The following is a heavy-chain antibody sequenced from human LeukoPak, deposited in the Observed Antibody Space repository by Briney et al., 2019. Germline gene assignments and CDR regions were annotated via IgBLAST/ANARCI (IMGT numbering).Heavy chain of an antibody. CDR3: ARRRYSGSYYHFDY. J-gene: IGHJ4*02. Sequence: PSETLSLTCTVSGGSISSSSYYWGWIRQPPGKGLEWIGSIYYSGSTYYNPSLKSRVTISVDTSKNQFSLKLSSVTAADTAVYYCARRRYSGSYYHFDYWGQGTLVTVSS. V-gene: IGHV4-39*01. CDR2: IYYSGST. CDR1: GGSISSSSYY. D-gene: IGHD1-26*01.